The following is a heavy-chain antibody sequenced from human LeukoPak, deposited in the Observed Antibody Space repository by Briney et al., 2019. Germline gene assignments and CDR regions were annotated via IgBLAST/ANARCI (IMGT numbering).Heavy chain of an antibody. Sequence: GASVKVSCKASGYTFTSYGISWVRQAPGQGLEWMGWISAYNGNTNYAQKLKGRVTMTTDTSTSTAYMELSSLRSEDTAVYYCARGGGPGCSGGSCYAGFDYWGQGTLVTVSS. CDR2: ISAYNGNT. D-gene: IGHD2-15*01. V-gene: IGHV1-18*01. CDR3: ARGGGPGCSGGSCYAGFDY. CDR1: GYTFTSYG. J-gene: IGHJ4*02.